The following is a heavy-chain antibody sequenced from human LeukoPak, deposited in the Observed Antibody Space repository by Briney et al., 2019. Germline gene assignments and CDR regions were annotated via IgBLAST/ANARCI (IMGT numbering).Heavy chain of an antibody. CDR1: GFTFSSYW. CDR2: ISSDGTST. Sequence: GGSLRLSCAASGFTFSSYWMHWVRQVPGKGLVWVSRISSDGTSTAYADSVKGRFTISRDNAKNTLYLQMNSLRAEDTAVYYCARDQVYCSGGYCYFDYWGQGTLGTVSS. CDR3: ARDQVYCSGGYCYFDY. V-gene: IGHV3-74*01. D-gene: IGHD2-15*01. J-gene: IGHJ4*02.